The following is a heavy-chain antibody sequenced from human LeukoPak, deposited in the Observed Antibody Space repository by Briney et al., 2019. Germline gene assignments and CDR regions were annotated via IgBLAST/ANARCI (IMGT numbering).Heavy chain of an antibody. J-gene: IGHJ4*02. Sequence: GGSLRLSCAASGFTFSSYSMNWVRQAPGQGLEWVSSITSRGNTFYADSVKGRFTISRDNAKNSLYLQMNSLRAEDTAVYYCARDPTRDDCWGQGALVTVSS. CDR1: GFTFSSYS. V-gene: IGHV3-21*01. D-gene: IGHD2-21*01. CDR3: ARDPTRDDC. CDR2: ITSRGNT.